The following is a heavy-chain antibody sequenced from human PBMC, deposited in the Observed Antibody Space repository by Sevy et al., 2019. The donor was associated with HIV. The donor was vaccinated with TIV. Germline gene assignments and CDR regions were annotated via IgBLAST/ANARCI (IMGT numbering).Heavy chain of an antibody. Sequence: SETLSLTCTVSDGSISRSDYYWGWIRQPPGKGLEWIGNISYSGSSFYNPSLQSRVTMSVDTSKYHFSLKLSSVTASDTAVYYCARHPKSGTTLDYWGQGTPVTVSS. CDR2: ISYSGSS. J-gene: IGHJ4*02. CDR3: ARHPKSGTTLDY. V-gene: IGHV4-39*01. D-gene: IGHD1-1*01. CDR1: DGSISRSDYY.